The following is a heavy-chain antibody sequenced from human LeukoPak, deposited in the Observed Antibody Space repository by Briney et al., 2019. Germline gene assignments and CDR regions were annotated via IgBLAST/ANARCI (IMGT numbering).Heavy chain of an antibody. V-gene: IGHV4-34*01. D-gene: IGHD5-24*01. CDR3: ARTRDGYSRVDY. CDR2: INPSGRI. J-gene: IGHJ4*02. CDR1: GGSFSGYY. Sequence: SETLSLTCAVYGGSFSGYYWTWIRQAPGKGLEWIGEINPSGRISYNPSLKSRLTISVDASKNQFSLKLSSVTAADTAVYYCARTRDGYSRVDYWGQGTLVTVSS.